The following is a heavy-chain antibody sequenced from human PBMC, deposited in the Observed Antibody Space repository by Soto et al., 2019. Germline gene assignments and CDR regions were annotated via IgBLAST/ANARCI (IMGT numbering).Heavy chain of an antibody. CDR3: ARGVSRAARPLLMFDY. Sequence: QVQLQQSGPGLVKPSQTLSLTCAISGDSVSSNSAAWNWIRQSPSRCLEWLGRTYYRSKWYNDSAVSVKSRITINPDTSKNQFSLQLNSVTPEDTAVYYCARGVSRAARPLLMFDYWGQGTLVTVSS. V-gene: IGHV6-1*01. J-gene: IGHJ4*02. D-gene: IGHD6-6*01. CDR1: GDSVSSNSAA. CDR2: TYYRSKWYN.